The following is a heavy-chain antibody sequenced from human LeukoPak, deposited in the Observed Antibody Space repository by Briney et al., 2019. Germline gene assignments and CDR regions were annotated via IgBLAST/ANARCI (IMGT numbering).Heavy chain of an antibody. CDR3: SRENGAFSPFGY. Sequence: SETLSLTCGVSGGSITSANSWCWVRQPPGQGLERIEEVSLSCLTNYNPTLSMTVIMALDTSKNHLSLHLTSVTAADTAVYYCSRENGAFSPFGYWGQGYLVTVLS. V-gene: IGHV4-4*02. D-gene: IGHD2-8*01. CDR2: VSLSCLT. CDR1: GGSITSANS. J-gene: IGHJ4*02.